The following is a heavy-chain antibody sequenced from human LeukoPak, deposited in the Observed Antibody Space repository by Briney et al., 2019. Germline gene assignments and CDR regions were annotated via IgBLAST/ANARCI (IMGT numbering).Heavy chain of an antibody. CDR3: SKGRALNPLSSANS. V-gene: IGHV3-21*04. CDR2: ISGSGSYT. Sequence: PGGSLRLSCVTSGFIFNEFGMNWVRQAPGKGLEWVSVISGSGSYTYHADSLKGRFTISRNNAENTVYLQINSLRVEDTATYYCSKGRALNPLSSANSWGQGTTVRVSS. CDR1: GFIFNEFG. J-gene: IGHJ4*02. D-gene: IGHD2-2*01.